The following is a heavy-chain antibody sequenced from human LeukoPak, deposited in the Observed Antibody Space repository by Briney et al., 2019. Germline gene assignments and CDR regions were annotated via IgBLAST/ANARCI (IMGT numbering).Heavy chain of an antibody. J-gene: IGHJ4*02. CDR3: TRATDYYDTSGSYYYFFDH. V-gene: IGHV3-49*04. CDR2: IRSKDFGGTT. Sequence: SLRLSCIGSGFTFGDYAMSWVRQAPGKGLEWVGFIRSKDFGGTTGYAASLKGRFTISRDESKSIAYLQLNSLKTEDAAVYYCTRATDYYDTSGSYYYFFDHWGQGTLVTVSS. CDR1: GFTFGDYA. D-gene: IGHD3-22*01.